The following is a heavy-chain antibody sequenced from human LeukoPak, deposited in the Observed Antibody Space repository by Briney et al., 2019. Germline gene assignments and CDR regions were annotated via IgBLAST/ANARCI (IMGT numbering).Heavy chain of an antibody. D-gene: IGHD2-8*01. CDR2: IRQNGSGI. CDR1: GFNFSKYW. V-gene: IGHV3-7*01. J-gene: IGHJ4*02. Sequence: GSLRLSCAASGFNFSKYWMSWVRQAPGKGLEWVANIRQNGSGIAYVDSVEGRFTISRDDAQNSLYLEMNRLRVEDTAVYYCADPGVGYWGQGTLVTVSA. CDR3: ADPGVGY.